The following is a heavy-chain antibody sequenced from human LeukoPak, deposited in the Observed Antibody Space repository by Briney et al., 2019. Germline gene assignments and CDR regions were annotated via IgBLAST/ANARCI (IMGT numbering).Heavy chain of an antibody. CDR2: ISYDGSNK. V-gene: IGHV3-30*03. D-gene: IGHD3-22*01. CDR1: GFTFSSYG. CDR3: ARDLRVDSSGPY. Sequence: PGRSLRLSCAASGFTFSSYGMHWVRQAPGKGLEWVAVISYDGSNKYYADSVKGRFTISRDNSKNTLYLQMNSLGAEDTAVYYCARDLRVDSSGPYWGQGTLVTVSS. J-gene: IGHJ4*02.